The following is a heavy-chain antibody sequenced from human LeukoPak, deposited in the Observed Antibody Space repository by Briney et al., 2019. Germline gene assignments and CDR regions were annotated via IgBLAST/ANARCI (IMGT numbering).Heavy chain of an antibody. CDR3: ARSICGGDCYYTIDY. J-gene: IGHJ4*02. CDR2: ISSSSSYI. V-gene: IGHV3-21*01. Sequence: GGSLRLSCAASGFTFSSYSMNWVRQAPGKGLEWASSISSSSSYIYYADSVKGRFTISRDNAKNSLYLQMNSLRAEDTAVYYCARSICGGDCYYTIDYWGQGTLVTVSS. D-gene: IGHD2-21*02. CDR1: GFTFSSYS.